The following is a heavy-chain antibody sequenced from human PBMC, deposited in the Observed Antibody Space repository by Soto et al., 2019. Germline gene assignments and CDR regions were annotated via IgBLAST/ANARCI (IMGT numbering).Heavy chain of an antibody. V-gene: IGHV3-21*01. Sequence: GGSLRLSCAASGFTFSVYTMHWVRQAPGKGLEWVASINTTSSDIYYADSVKGRFTVSRDNVNNSLYLQMTSLRADDTAVYYCARGGLTAMLIFYHHGLDVWGQGTTVTV. D-gene: IGHD5-18*01. CDR2: INTTSSDI. J-gene: IGHJ6*02. CDR1: GFTFSVYT. CDR3: ARGGLTAMLIFYHHGLDV.